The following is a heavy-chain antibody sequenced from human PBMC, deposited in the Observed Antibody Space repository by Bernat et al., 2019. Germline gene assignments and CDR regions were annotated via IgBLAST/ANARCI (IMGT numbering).Heavy chain of an antibody. Sequence: QMEESGGGLVKPGGSFRLPGVAFGFKISTPGGGWVGRAPGKGLEWIANIKRKIDGETIDYAAPVKGRFSISRDDSKNTAFLQMNSLKTEDTAVYFCTTGYGSDWYGWGQGTLVTVSS. D-gene: IGHD6-13*01. CDR3: TTGYGSDWYG. V-gene: IGHV3-15*01. J-gene: IGHJ4*02. CDR2: IKRKIDGETI. CDR1: GFKISTPG.